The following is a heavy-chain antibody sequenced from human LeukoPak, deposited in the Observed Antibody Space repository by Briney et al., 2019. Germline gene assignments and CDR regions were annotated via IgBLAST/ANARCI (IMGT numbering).Heavy chain of an antibody. CDR3: VLPGRLIGAFDI. CDR2: ISGSGGST. V-gene: IGHV3-23*01. J-gene: IGHJ3*02. CDR1: GFTFSSYG. D-gene: IGHD3-9*01. Sequence: GGSLGLSCAASGFTFSSYGMSWVRQAPGKGLEWVSAISGSGGSTYYADSVKGRFTISRDNSKNTLYLQMNSLRAEDTAVYYCVLPGRLIGAFDIWGQGTMVTVSS.